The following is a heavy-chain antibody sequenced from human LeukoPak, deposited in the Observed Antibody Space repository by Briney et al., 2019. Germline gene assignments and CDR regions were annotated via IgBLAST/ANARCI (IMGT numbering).Heavy chain of an antibody. CDR2: IIPIFGTA. Sequence: SVKVSCKASGGTFSSYAISWVRQAPGQGLEWMGGIIPIFGTANYAQKFQGRVTITTDESTSSAYMELSSLRSEDTAVYYCSRDDLPYYGSGRSFDYWGQGTLVTVSS. CDR3: SRDDLPYYGSGRSFDY. D-gene: IGHD3-10*01. V-gene: IGHV1-69*05. J-gene: IGHJ4*02. CDR1: GGTFSSYA.